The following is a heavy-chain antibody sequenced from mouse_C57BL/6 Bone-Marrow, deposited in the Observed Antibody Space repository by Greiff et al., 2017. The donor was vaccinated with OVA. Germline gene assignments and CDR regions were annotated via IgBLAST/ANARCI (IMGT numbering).Heavy chain of an antibody. Sequence: EVKLVESGGGLVKPGGSLKLSCAASGFTFSDYGMHWVRQAPEKGLEWVAYISSGSSTIYYADTVKGRFTISRDNAKNTLFLQMTSLRSEDTAMYYCAREWGPYYGSSYEMDYWGQGTSVTVSS. CDR2: ISSGSSTI. V-gene: IGHV5-17*01. CDR1: GFTFSDYG. D-gene: IGHD1-1*01. CDR3: AREWGPYYGSSYEMDY. J-gene: IGHJ4*01.